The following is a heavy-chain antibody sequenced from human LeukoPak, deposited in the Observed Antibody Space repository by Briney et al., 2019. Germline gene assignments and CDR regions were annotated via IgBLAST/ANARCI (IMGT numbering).Heavy chain of an antibody. CDR2: ISYDGSNK. Sequence: GGSLRLSCATSGFTFSNYGMHWVRQAPGKGLEWVAVISYDGSNKYYADSVKGRFTISRDNSKNTLYLQMNSLRPEDAAVYYCANLPLWGQGALVTVSS. CDR3: ANLPL. V-gene: IGHV3-30*18. J-gene: IGHJ4*02. CDR1: GFTFSNYG.